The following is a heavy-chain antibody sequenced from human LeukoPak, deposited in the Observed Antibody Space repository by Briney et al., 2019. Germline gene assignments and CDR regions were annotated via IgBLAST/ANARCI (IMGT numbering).Heavy chain of an antibody. CDR1: GGSISSYY. V-gene: IGHV4-59*01. CDR2: IYYSGST. J-gene: IGHJ6*03. D-gene: IGHD2-2*01. CDR3: ARAGGVPAAYYMDV. Sequence: SETLSLTCTVSGGSISSYYWSWIRQPPGKGLEWIGYIYYSGSTNNNPSLKSRVTISVDTSKNQFSLKLSSVTAADTAVYYCARAGGVPAAYYMDVWGKGTTVTVSS.